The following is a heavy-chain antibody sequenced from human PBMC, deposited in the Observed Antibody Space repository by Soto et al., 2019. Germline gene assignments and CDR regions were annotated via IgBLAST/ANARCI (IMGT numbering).Heavy chain of an antibody. V-gene: IGHV3-30*18. D-gene: IGHD4-4*01. Sequence: HPGGSLRLSCAASGFTFSSYGMHWVRQAPGKGLEWVALISYDGSNKYYADSVKGRFTTSRDNSKNTLYLQMNSLRAEDTAVYYCAKDLGTRSNDYSNHNWFDPWGQGTLVTVSS. CDR3: AKDLGTRSNDYSNHNWFDP. J-gene: IGHJ5*02. CDR2: ISYDGSNK. CDR1: GFTFSSYG.